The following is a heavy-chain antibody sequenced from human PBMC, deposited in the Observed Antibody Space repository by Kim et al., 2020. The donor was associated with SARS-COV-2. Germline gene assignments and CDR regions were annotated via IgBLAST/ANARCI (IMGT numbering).Heavy chain of an antibody. V-gene: IGHV1-69*13. CDR2: IIPIFGTA. CDR1: GGTFSSYA. J-gene: IGHJ4*02. D-gene: IGHD3-22*01. CDR3: ARVPPDDSSGYYSSFDY. Sequence: SVKVSCKASGGTFSSYAISWVRQAPGQGLEWMGGIIPIFGTANYAQKFQGRVTITADESTSTAYMELSSLRSEDTAVYYCARVPPDDSSGYYSSFDYWGQGTLVTVSS.